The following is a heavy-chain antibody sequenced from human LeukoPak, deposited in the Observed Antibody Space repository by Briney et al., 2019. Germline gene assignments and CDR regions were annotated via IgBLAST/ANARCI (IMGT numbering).Heavy chain of an antibody. Sequence: GESLKISCKGSGYSFTTYWIGWVRQMPVKGLEWMGIIYPRDSDTRYSPSFQGQVTISADKSVSTAYLQWSSLKASDTAMYYCARTIAAAGNTFDYWGQGTLVTVSS. J-gene: IGHJ4*02. CDR2: IYPRDSDT. CDR1: GYSFTTYW. V-gene: IGHV5-51*01. D-gene: IGHD6-13*01. CDR3: ARTIAAAGNTFDY.